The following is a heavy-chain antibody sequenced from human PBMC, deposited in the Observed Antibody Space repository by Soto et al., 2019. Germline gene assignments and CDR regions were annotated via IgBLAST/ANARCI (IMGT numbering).Heavy chain of an antibody. V-gene: IGHV3-23*01. CDR3: AKGGYYDSSGYPFSPNYYYYGMDV. CDR1: GFTFSSYA. Sequence: GGSLRLSCAASGFTFSSYAMSWVRQAPGKGLEWVSAISGSGGSTYYADSVKGRFTISRDNSKSTLYLQMNSLRVEDTAVYYCAKGGYYDSSGYPFSPNYYYYGMDVWGQGTTVTVSS. J-gene: IGHJ6*02. CDR2: ISGSGGST. D-gene: IGHD3-22*01.